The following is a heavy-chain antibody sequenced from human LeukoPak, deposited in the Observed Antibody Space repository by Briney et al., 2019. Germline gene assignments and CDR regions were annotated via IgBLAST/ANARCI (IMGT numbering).Heavy chain of an antibody. CDR2: IKQDGSEK. J-gene: IGHJ4*02. CDR3: AREKGIAVAGPSNHVYYFDY. Sequence: GGSLRLSCAASGFTFSSYWMSWVRQAPGKGLEWVANIKQDGSEKYYVDSVKGRFTISRDNAKNSLYLQMNSLRAEDTAVYYCAREKGIAVAGPSNHVYYFDYWGQGTLVTVSS. CDR1: GFTFSSYW. V-gene: IGHV3-7*01. D-gene: IGHD6-19*01.